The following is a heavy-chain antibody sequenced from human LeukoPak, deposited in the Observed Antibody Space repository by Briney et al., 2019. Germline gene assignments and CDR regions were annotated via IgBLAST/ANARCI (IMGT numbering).Heavy chain of an antibody. CDR1: GFTFSNYN. V-gene: IGHV3-21*01. CDR3: ARALWSGPVYYGMDV. D-gene: IGHD3-10*01. Sequence: GGSLRLSCAASGFTFSNYNFYWVRQAPGKGLEWVSSISSTSSYIYYADSMKGRFTISRDNAKNSLYLQMNSLRAEDTAVYYCARALWSGPVYYGMDVWGQGTTVTVSS. CDR2: ISSTSSYI. J-gene: IGHJ6*02.